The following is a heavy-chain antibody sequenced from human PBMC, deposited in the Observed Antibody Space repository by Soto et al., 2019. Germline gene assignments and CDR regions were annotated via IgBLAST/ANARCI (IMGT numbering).Heavy chain of an antibody. CDR2: IIPILDVA. CDR3: ARSIKEDIGVAGPKDIGFDP. CDR1: GGTFRTYT. Sequence: QVQLVQSGAEVKRPGSSVKVSCQTSGGTFRTYTINWVRQAPGQGLEWMGRIIPILDVANYAQKFQGRVTLAADKPTSTADRELRSLRTEAAAVYYWARSIKEDIGVAGPKDIGFDPWGQGTLVTVSS. J-gene: IGHJ5*02. D-gene: IGHD6-19*01. V-gene: IGHV1-69*02.